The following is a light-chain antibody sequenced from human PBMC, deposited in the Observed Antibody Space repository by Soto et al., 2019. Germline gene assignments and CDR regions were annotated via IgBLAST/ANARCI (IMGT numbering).Light chain of an antibody. CDR3: QQYNSYSRT. CDR2: KAS. Sequence: DIQMTQSPSTLSASIGDRVTITCRASQSISTWLAWYQQKPGKVPKLLIYKASSLESGVPSRFSGSGFGTEFTLTITSLQPDDFATYYCQQYNSYSRTFGQGTKVEIK. CDR1: QSISTW. V-gene: IGKV1-5*03. J-gene: IGKJ1*01.